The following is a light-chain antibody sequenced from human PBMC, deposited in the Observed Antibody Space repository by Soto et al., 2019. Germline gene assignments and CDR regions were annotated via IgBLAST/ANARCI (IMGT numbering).Light chain of an antibody. V-gene: IGKV3-15*01. Sequence: EIVMTQYTATLSLSPGERASLSCRASQSVSSNLAWYQQKPGQAPRLLIYGASSRATGIPARFSGSGSRTEFALTISGLQSEDFALYYCQQYNNWPRTFGQGAKVDIK. CDR3: QQYNNWPRT. J-gene: IGKJ1*01. CDR2: GAS. CDR1: QSVSSN.